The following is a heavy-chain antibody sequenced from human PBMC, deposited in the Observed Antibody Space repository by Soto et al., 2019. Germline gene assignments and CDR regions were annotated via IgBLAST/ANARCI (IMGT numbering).Heavy chain of an antibody. D-gene: IGHD5-18*01. CDR1: GFTFSSYG. Sequence: GGSLRLSCAASGFTFSSYGMHWVRQAPGKGLEWVAVISYDGSNKYYADSVKGRFTISRDNSKNTLYLQMNSLRAEDTVVYYCAKARREIHVQDYFDYWGQGTLVTVSS. CDR3: AKARREIHVQDYFDY. CDR2: ISYDGSNK. V-gene: IGHV3-30*18. J-gene: IGHJ4*02.